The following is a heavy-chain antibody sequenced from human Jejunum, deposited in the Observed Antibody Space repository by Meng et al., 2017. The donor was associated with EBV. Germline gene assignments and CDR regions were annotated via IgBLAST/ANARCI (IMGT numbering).Heavy chain of an antibody. CDR1: GYTFTGYF. Sequence: QVQVVQSGAEVRQPGASVRVSCKASGYTFTGYFIHWVRQAPGQGLEWMGRINPNSGGTSYTQKLQGRVTMTRDTSITTAYMELSRLGSDDTAVYYCARDYSDSSRQGYWGQGTLVTVSS. CDR3: ARDYSDSSRQGY. D-gene: IGHD3-22*01. V-gene: IGHV1-2*06. CDR2: INPNSGGT. J-gene: IGHJ4*02.